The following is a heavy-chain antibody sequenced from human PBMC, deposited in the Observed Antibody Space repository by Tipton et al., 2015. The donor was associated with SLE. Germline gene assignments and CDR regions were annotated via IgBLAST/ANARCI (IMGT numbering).Heavy chain of an antibody. CDR2: FYYSGST. Sequence: TLFLTCTVSGYSISSLSYYWGWIRQPPGKGREWIASFYYSGSTYYYNPSLKSRVTISVDTSKNQFSLKLSSVTAADTAVYYCARQMAYYYGSGSYYNFDLWGQGTLVTVSS. D-gene: IGHD3-10*01. J-gene: IGHJ4*02. CDR3: ARQMAYYYGSGSYYNFDL. CDR1: GYSISSLSYY. V-gene: IGHV4-39*07.